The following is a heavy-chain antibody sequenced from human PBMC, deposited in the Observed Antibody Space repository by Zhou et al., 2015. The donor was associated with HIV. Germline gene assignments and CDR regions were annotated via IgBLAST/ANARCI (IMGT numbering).Heavy chain of an antibody. Sequence: EVHLSESGGDVVQPGGSLRLSCVASGFVFDDFAMSWVRHRPGHGLEWISGISATGHGLFYADSVKGRFTISRDNSKNTLYLQMNSLRAEDTAVYYCARPEGRYCSSSSCARHGMDVWGQGTTVTVSS. J-gene: IGHJ6*02. V-gene: IGHV3-23*01. D-gene: IGHD2-2*01. CDR3: ARPEGRYCSSSSCARHGMDV. CDR2: ISATGHGL. CDR1: GFVFDDFA.